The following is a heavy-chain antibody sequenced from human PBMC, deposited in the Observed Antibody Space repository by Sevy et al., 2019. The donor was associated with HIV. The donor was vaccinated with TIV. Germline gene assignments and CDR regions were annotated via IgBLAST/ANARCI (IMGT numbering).Heavy chain of an antibody. CDR1: GFTFSGSA. D-gene: IGHD2-2*01. J-gene: IGHJ4*02. CDR3: TRRVGSTSEIDY. Sequence: GGSLRLSCAASGFTFSGSAMHWVRQAPGKGLEWVGRIRSKTNNYAIEYGGSVKGRFTISRDDSKNKAYLQMNSLKIEDTAVYYCTRRVGSTSEIDYWGQGTLVTVSS. V-gene: IGHV3-73*01. CDR2: IRSKTNNYAI.